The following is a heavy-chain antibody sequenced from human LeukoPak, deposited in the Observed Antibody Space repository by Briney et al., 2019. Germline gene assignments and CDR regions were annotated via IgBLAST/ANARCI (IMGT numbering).Heavy chain of an antibody. V-gene: IGHV5-51*01. CDR3: ARRYCSGSSCYLFDY. CDR2: IHPRDSDT. CDR1: GYSFTNYW. D-gene: IGHD2-15*01. J-gene: IGHJ4*02. Sequence: GGSLKISCKGSGYSFTNYWIGWVRQMPGKGLEWMGIIHPRDSDTRYSPSFQGQVTISADKSISTAYLQWSSLKASDTAMYYCARRYCSGSSCYLFDYWGQGTLVTVSS.